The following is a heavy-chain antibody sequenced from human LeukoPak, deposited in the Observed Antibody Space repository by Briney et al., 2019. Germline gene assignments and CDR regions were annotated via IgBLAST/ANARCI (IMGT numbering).Heavy chain of an antibody. V-gene: IGHV3-21*01. CDR1: GFTFSSYS. CDR2: ISSSSSYI. CDR3: ARDTPTYYYGSGSFYPDY. J-gene: IGHJ4*02. Sequence: PGRSLRLSCAASGFTFSSYSMNWVRQAPGKGLEWVSSISSSSSYIYYADSVKGRFTISRDNAKNSLYLQMNSLRAEDTAVYYCARDTPTYYYGSGSFYPDYWGQGTLVTVSS. D-gene: IGHD3-10*01.